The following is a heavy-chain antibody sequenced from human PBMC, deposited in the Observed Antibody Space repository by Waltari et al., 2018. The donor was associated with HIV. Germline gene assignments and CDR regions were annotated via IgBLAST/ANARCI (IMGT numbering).Heavy chain of an antibody. Sequence: QVQLVESGGGVVQPGTSLRLSCAASGFTFSSYSMHWVRQAPGKGLESVAVRVYDGSYKDYADAVRGRFTISRDKSKNTLSLQMNTRRTEDTAVFYCAKDRAITFGRLIENYYYGMDVWGQGTTVTVSS. D-gene: IGHD3-16*02. V-gene: IGHV3-30*18. J-gene: IGHJ6*02. CDR2: RVYDGSYK. CDR1: GFTFSSYS. CDR3: AKDRAITFGRLIENYYYGMDV.